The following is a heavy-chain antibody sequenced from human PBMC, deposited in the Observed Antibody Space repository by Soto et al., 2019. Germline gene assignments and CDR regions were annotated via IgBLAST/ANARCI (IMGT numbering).Heavy chain of an antibody. D-gene: IGHD6-19*01. CDR1: GFSFSSYE. J-gene: IGHJ4*02. CDR3: ERGYTGGWSRGGYFDY. CDR2: ITSSGTNI. Sequence: GGTLRHSCAASGFSFSSYEMNSIRQAPGRGLEWLTHITSSGTNIFYGDSVKGRFTISRDNARNSLSLQMHSLRAEDTAVYYCERGYTGGWSRGGYFDYWGQGA. V-gene: IGHV3-48*03.